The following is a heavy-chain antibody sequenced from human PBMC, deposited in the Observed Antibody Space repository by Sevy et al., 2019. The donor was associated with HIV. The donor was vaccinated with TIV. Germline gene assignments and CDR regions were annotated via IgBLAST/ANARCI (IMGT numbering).Heavy chain of an antibody. CDR1: GFTFSDYF. Sequence: GGSLRLSCAASGFTFSDYFMGWVRQAPGKGLEWVANIKQDGSQKNYVDSVKGRFTISRDNAKNSLYLQMNRLRVDDTAVYYGARELWPGDYWGQGTLVTVSS. D-gene: IGHD2-21*01. CDR3: ARELWPGDY. CDR2: IKQDGSQK. V-gene: IGHV3-7*01. J-gene: IGHJ4*02.